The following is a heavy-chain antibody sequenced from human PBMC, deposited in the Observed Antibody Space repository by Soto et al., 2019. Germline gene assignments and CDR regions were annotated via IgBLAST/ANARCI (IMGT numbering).Heavy chain of an antibody. J-gene: IGHJ4*02. Sequence: VRQAPGQGLEWMGGIIPIFGTANYAQKFQGRVTITADESTSTAYMELSSLRSEDTAVYYCARDYYDSSGYGPGDYWGQGTLVTVSS. CDR2: IIPIFGTA. CDR3: ARDYYDSSGYGPGDY. V-gene: IGHV1-69*01. D-gene: IGHD3-22*01.